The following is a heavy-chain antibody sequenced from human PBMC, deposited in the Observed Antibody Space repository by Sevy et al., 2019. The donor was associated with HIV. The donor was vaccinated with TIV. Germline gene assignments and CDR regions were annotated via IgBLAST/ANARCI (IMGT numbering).Heavy chain of an antibody. CDR2: IIPVFGTA. CDR1: GGAIISYS. J-gene: IGHJ1*01. V-gene: IGHV1-69*13. Sequence: ASVKVSCKTSGGAIISYSISWVLQVPGQGLEWVGRIIPVFGTADYAERFKGRVTIDADESTRTAFMELPNLRSDDTAVYYCATGGRRDATGWYLGYFQNWGQGTLVTVSS. D-gene: IGHD6-19*01. CDR3: ATGGRRDATGWYLGYFQN.